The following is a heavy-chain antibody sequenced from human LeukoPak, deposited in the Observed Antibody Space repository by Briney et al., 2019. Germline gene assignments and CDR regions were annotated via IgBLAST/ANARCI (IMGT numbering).Heavy chain of an antibody. CDR1: GFTFSSYS. CDR3: ARDLGQWLPTDY. V-gene: IGHV3-48*04. J-gene: IGHJ4*02. D-gene: IGHD6-19*01. CDR2: ISRSSSTI. Sequence: GGSLRLSCAASGFTFSSYSMNWVRQAPGKGLEWVSYISRSSSTIYYADSVKGRFTISRDNAKNSLYLQMNSLRAEDTAVYYCARDLGQWLPTDYWGQGTLVTVSS.